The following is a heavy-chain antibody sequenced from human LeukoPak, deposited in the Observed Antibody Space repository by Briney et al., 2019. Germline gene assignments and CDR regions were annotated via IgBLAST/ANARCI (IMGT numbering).Heavy chain of an antibody. CDR1: GGSISSSSYY. CDR3: ASPYHNEAFDI. V-gene: IGHV4-39*07. Sequence: SETLSLTCTVSGGSISSSSYYWGWIRQPPGKGLEWIGSIYYSGSTYYNPSLKSRVTISVDTSKNQFSLKLSSVTAADTAVYYCASPYHNEAFDIWGQGTMVTVSS. CDR2: IYYSGST. D-gene: IGHD1-1*01. J-gene: IGHJ3*02.